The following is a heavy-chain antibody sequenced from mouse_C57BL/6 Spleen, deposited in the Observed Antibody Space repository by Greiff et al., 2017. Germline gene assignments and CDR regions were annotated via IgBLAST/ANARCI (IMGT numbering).Heavy chain of an antibody. CDR2: IYPGDGDT. D-gene: IGHD1-1*01. Sequence: VQLQQSGAELVKPGASVKISCKASGYAFSSYWMNWVKQRPGKGLEWIGQIYPGDGDTNYNGKFKGKATLTADTSSSSAYMQLSSLTSEDSAVYFCAREGVTTVVAPYAMDDWGQGTSVTVSS. V-gene: IGHV1-80*01. CDR3: AREGVTTVVAPYAMDD. CDR1: GYAFSSYW. J-gene: IGHJ4*01.